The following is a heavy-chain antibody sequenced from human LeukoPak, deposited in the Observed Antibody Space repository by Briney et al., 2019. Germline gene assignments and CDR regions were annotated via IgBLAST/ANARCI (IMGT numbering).Heavy chain of an antibody. Sequence: PSETLSLTCAVYGGSFSGYYWGWIRQPPGKGLEGIGEINHGGSTNYNPSLKSRVTISVDTSKHQFSLKLSSVTAADTAVYYCARGRYIVVVPAAITLYNWFDPWGQGTLVTVSS. V-gene: IGHV4-34*01. CDR2: INHGGST. D-gene: IGHD2-2*02. CDR3: ARGRYIVVVPAAITLYNWFDP. J-gene: IGHJ5*02. CDR1: GGSFSGYY.